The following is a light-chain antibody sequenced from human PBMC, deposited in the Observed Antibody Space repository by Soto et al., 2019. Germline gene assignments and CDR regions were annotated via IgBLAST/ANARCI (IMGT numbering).Light chain of an antibody. CDR3: QQYVSSGT. CDR1: QIVTSN. Sequence: IVLTQAPGTLTIKQGERATLSCRASQIVTSNLAWYQQKPGQAPRLLIYGASNRATGIPDRFSGSGSGTDFTLTISRLEPEDFAVYYCQQYVSSGTFGHGAMVAIK. V-gene: IGKV3-20*01. J-gene: IGKJ2*02. CDR2: GAS.